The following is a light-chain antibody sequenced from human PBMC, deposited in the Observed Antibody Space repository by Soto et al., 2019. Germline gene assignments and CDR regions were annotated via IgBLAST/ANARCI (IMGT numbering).Light chain of an antibody. Sequence: EIVLTQSPGTLSLSPGERATLSCRASQTVTGSYLAWYQQKPGQAPRLLIYGASNRATGFPDRFSGSGSGTDFTLTISRLEPEDFAVYYCQQCGPSLKYTFGQGTTLEIK. CDR3: QQCGPSLKYT. CDR1: QTVTGSY. V-gene: IGKV3-20*01. CDR2: GAS. J-gene: IGKJ2*01.